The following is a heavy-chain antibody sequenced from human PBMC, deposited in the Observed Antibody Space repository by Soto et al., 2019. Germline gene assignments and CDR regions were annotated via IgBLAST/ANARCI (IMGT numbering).Heavy chain of an antibody. D-gene: IGHD1-1*01. CDR1: GYSFTSYW. CDR2: IYPGDSDT. Sequence: GESLKISCKGSGYSFTSYWIGWVRQMPGKGLEWMGIIYPGDSDTRYSPSFQGQVTISADKSIGTAYLQWSSLKASDTAMYYCASHSITGTSEFDYCGQGTMVTVSS. V-gene: IGHV5-51*01. CDR3: ASHSITGTSEFDY. J-gene: IGHJ4*02.